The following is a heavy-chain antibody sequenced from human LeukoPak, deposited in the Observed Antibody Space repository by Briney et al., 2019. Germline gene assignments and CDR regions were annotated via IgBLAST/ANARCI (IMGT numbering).Heavy chain of an antibody. CDR1: GYNFNSYW. CDR3: ARHGGEEYYYGSGSSDY. V-gene: IGHV5-51*01. D-gene: IGHD3-10*01. CDR2: IYPGDSDT. J-gene: IGHJ4*02. Sequence: GESLKISCKGSGYNFNSYWIGWLRQMPGKGLEWMGIIYPGDSDTRYSPSFQGQVTISTDKSISTAYLQWSSLKASDTAMYYCARHGGEEYYYGSGSSDYWGQGTLVTVSS.